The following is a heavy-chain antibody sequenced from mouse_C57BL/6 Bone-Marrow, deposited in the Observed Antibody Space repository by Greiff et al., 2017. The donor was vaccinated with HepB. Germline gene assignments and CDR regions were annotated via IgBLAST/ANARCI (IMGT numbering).Heavy chain of an antibody. D-gene: IGHD1-1*01. V-gene: IGHV5-9-1*02. CDR3: TRDEGYYGSREGFAY. CDR1: GFTFSSYA. Sequence: DVMLVESGEGLVKPGGSLKLSCAASGFTFSSYAMSWVRQTPEKRLEWVAYISSGGDYIYYADTVKGRFTISRDNARNTLYLQMSSLKSEDTAMYYCTRDEGYYGSREGFAYWGQGTLVTVSA. J-gene: IGHJ3*01. CDR2: ISSGGDYI.